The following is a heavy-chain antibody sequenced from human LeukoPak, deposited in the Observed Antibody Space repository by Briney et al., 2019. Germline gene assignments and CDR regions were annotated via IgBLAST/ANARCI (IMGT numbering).Heavy chain of an antibody. V-gene: IGHV4-4*02. CDR1: GGSISSSNW. D-gene: IGHD1-26*01. Sequence: SGTLSLTCAVSGGSISSSNWWSWVRQPPGKGLEWIGETYQSGSTNYNPSLKSRVTMSVDKSRNQFSLKLSSVTAADTALYYCARETLVGSIDYWGQGTLVTVSS. CDR2: TYQSGST. J-gene: IGHJ4*02. CDR3: ARETLVGSIDY.